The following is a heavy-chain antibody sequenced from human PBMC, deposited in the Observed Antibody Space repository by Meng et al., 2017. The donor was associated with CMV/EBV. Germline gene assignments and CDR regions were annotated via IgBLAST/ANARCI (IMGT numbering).Heavy chain of an antibody. J-gene: IGHJ4*02. CDR1: GFIFSNYG. V-gene: IGHV3-23*01. Sequence: GESLKISCAASGFIFSNYGMTWVRQGPGKRLEWVSAISGSGDGTHFAESMKGRFTISRDNTQNTLYLQMNSLRAEDTAVYYCAKVPGSLYLRSYYFDYWGQGILVTVSS. CDR3: AKVPGSLYLRSYYFDY. D-gene: IGHD3-10*01. CDR2: ISGSGDGT.